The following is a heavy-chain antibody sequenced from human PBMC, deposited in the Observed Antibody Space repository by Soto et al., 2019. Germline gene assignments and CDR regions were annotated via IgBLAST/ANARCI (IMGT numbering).Heavy chain of an antibody. CDR1: GFSFSVSS. Sequence: EVLLVESGGGLVQPGGSLRLSCAASGFSFSVSSMNWVRQAPGKGLEWISYISSRSSTIYYADSVKGRFTISRDNAKNSLYLQMNSVRATDTAVYYCARGSLRGMTSDYWGQGTLVTVSS. V-gene: IGHV3-48*01. D-gene: IGHD3-10*01. CDR3: ARGSLRGMTSDY. CDR2: ISSRSSTI. J-gene: IGHJ4*02.